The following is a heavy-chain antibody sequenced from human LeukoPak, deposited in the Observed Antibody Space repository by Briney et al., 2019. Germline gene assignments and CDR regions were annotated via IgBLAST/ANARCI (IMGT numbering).Heavy chain of an antibody. J-gene: IGHJ3*02. CDR3: ARGRALITHAFDI. D-gene: IGHD3-10*01. Sequence: GRSLRLSCAASGFTFSSYAMHWVRQAPGKGLEWVAVISYDGSNKYYADSVKGRFTISRDNSKNTLYLQMNSLRAEDTAVYYCARGRALITHAFDIWGQGTMVTVSS. CDR1: GFTFSSYA. V-gene: IGHV3-30-3*01. CDR2: ISYDGSNK.